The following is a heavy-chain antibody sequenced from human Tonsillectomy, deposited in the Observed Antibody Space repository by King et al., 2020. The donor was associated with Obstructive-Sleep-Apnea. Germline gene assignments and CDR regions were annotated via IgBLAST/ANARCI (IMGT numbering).Heavy chain of an antibody. V-gene: IGHV4-34*01. D-gene: IGHD6-6*01. CDR2: INHSGST. Sequence: VQLQQWGAGLLKPSETLSLTCAVYGGSFSDYYWSWIRQPPGKGLEWIGEINHSGSTNYNSSLKSRVTISLDTSKSQVSLRLSSLTAADTAVYYCARGARPVDYWGQGNLVTVSS. CDR3: ARGARPVDY. J-gene: IGHJ4*02. CDR1: GGSFSDYY.